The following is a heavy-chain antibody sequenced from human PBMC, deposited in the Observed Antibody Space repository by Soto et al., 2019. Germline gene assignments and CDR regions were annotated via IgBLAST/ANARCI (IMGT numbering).Heavy chain of an antibody. CDR1: GYTFSNND. CDR2: VNPKSGNK. Sequence: QAQLAQSGAEVKKPGASVKVSCKASGYTFSNNDINWVRQAPGQGLEWMGWVNPKSGNKGYAQKVQGRVTMSRYTSTTTTYMELSSLRSEDTAVYYCATVTRTLYFYLWGRGTLVTVSS. CDR3: ATVTRTLYFYL. J-gene: IGHJ2*01. V-gene: IGHV1-8*02.